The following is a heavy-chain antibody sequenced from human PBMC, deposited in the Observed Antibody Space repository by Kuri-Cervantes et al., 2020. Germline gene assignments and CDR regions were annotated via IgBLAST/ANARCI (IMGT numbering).Heavy chain of an antibody. Sequence: GESLKISCAASGFTFSSYDMHWVRQATGKGLEWVSAIGTAGDTYYPGSVKGRFTISRDNSKNTLYLQMNSLRAEDTAVYYCARDRRRGDYIYYFDYWGQGTLVTVSS. D-gene: IGHD4-11*01. V-gene: IGHV3-13*01. CDR2: IGTAGDT. J-gene: IGHJ4*02. CDR3: ARDRRRGDYIYYFDY. CDR1: GFTFSSYD.